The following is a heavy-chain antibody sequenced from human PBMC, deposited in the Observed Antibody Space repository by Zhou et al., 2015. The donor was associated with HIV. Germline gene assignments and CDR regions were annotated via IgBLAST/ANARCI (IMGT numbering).Heavy chain of an antibody. Sequence: QVQLVQSGAEVKKPGSSVKVSCKASGGTFSSYAISWVRQAPGQGLEWMGGIIPIFGTANYAQKFQGRVTITADESTSTAYMELSSLRSEDTAVYYCAREGRDYDSSGYPYGMDVWGQGTTVTVSS. CDR2: IIPIFGTA. V-gene: IGHV1-69*01. CDR1: GGTFSSYA. D-gene: IGHD3-22*01. CDR3: AREGRDYDSSGYPYGMDV. J-gene: IGHJ6*02.